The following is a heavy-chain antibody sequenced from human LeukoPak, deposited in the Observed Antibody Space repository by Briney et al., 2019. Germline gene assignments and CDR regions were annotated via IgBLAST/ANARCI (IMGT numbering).Heavy chain of an antibody. D-gene: IGHD1-7*01. CDR2: MNPNSGNT. CDR1: GYTFTSYD. J-gene: IGHJ5*02. Sequence: ASVKVSCKASGYTFTSYDINWVRQATGQGLEWTGWMNPNSGNTGYAQKFQGRVTMTRNTSISTAYMELSSLRSEDTAVYYCARGPQRGGYWNYRNWCDPWGQGTLVTVSS. V-gene: IGHV1-8*01. CDR3: ARGPQRGGYWNYRNWCDP.